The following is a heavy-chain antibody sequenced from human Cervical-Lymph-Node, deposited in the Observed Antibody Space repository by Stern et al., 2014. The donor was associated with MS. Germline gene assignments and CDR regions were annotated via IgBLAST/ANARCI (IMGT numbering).Heavy chain of an antibody. J-gene: IGHJ4*02. CDR1: GMNFRDYS. CDR2: LGSENDGETI. D-gene: IGHD6-13*01. V-gene: IGHV3-49*03. CDR3: TRGDGLFAAAGHFDH. Sequence: VQLVESGGDLVQPGRSLRLSCTASGMNFRDYSMSWFRQAPGKGLDGAGYLGSENDGETIEYDASVKDRFTISTHESKNVVFLQMNGLKTEDAGIYYCTRGDGLFAAAGHFDHWGQGTLVIVSS.